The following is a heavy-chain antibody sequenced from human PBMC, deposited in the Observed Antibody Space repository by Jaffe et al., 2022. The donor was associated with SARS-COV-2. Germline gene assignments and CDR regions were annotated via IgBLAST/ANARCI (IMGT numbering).Heavy chain of an antibody. D-gene: IGHD2-15*01. CDR1: GYTLTELS. V-gene: IGHV1-24*01. Sequence: QVQVVQSGAEVKKPGASVKVSCKVSGYTLTELSIHWVRQAPGKGLEWMGTFDPVDGETIYAQSFQGRVTMTEDTSTDTAYLELSSLRSGDTAVYYCATGFATALAARYCLDYWGQGTLVTVSS. J-gene: IGHJ4*02. CDR3: ATGFATALAARYCLDY. CDR2: FDPVDGET.